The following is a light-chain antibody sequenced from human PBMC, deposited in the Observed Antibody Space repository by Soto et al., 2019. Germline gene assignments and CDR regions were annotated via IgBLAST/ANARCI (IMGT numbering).Light chain of an antibody. J-gene: IGKJ5*01. CDR1: QSVSIY. CDR2: DAS. Sequence: EIVLTQSPATLSLSPGERATLSCRASQSVSIYLAWYQQKPGQGPRLLISDASNRATGIPARFSGSGSGTDFTLTISSLEPEDFAVYYCQQRYNWPPITFGQGTRLEIK. CDR3: QQRYNWPPIT. V-gene: IGKV3-11*01.